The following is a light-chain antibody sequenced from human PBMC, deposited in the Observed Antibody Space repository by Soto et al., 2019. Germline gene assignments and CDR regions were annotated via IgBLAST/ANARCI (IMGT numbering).Light chain of an antibody. CDR1: QSVSSY. CDR2: DTS. J-gene: IGKJ1*01. CDR3: QQRSNWPPWT. V-gene: IGKV3-11*01. Sequence: EIVLTQSPATLSSSPGERATLSCRASQSVSSYLAWYQQKPGQAPRLLIYDTSNRATGIPARFSGSGSGTDFTPTISSLEPEDFAVYYCQQRSNWPPWTFGQGTKVEFK.